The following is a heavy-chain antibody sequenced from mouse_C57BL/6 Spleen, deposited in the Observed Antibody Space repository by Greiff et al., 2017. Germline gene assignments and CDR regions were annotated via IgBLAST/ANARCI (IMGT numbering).Heavy chain of an antibody. J-gene: IGHJ2*01. CDR1: GFTFSDYG. D-gene: IGHD2-4*01. CDR2: ISSGSSTI. V-gene: IGHV5-17*01. CDR3: ARHDYYFDY. Sequence: EVQGVESGGGLVKPGGSLKLSCAASGFTFSDYGMHWVRQAPEKGLAWVAYISSGSSTIYYADTVKGRFTISRDNAKNTLFLQMTSLRSEDTAMYYCARHDYYFDYWGQGTTLTVSS.